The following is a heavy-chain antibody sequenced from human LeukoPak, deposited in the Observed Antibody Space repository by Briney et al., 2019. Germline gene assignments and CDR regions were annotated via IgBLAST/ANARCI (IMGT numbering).Heavy chain of an antibody. CDR1: GFTFSSYS. D-gene: IGHD3/OR15-3a*01. CDR2: ISYDGSNR. CDR3: ARDGGPGVGGLVYFDY. Sequence: GGSLRLSCADSGFTFSSYSMHWVRQAPGKGLEWVAVISYDGSNRYYADSVKGRFTISRDNSKNTLYLQVNSLRAEDTAVYYCARDGGPGVGGLVYFDYWGQGTLVTVSS. V-gene: IGHV3-30-3*01. J-gene: IGHJ4*02.